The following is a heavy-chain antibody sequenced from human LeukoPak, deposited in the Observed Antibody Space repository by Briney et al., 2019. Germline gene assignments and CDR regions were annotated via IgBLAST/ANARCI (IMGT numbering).Heavy chain of an antibody. CDR3: ASLNSNIVVVPAAMGIWGNDAFDI. CDR2: INHSGST. CDR1: GGSFSGYY. Sequence: SETLSLTCAVYGGSFSGYYWSWIRQPPGKGLEWIGEINHSGSTNYNPSLKSRVTISVDTSKNQFSLKLSSVTAADTAVYYCASLNSNIVVVPAAMGIWGNDAFDIWGQGTMVTVSS. D-gene: IGHD2-2*01. J-gene: IGHJ3*02. V-gene: IGHV4-34*01.